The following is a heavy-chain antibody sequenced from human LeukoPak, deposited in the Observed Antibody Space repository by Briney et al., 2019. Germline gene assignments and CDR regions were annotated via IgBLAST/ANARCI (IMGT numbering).Heavy chain of an antibody. CDR1: GFTFSSYG. J-gene: IGHJ4*02. CDR2: IWYDGSNK. CDR3: ARAPYHYYDSSGYFDY. Sequence: PGGSLRLSCAASGFTFSSYGMHWVRQAPGKGLEWVAVIWYDGSNKYYADSVKGRFTISRENSKNTLYLRMNSLRAEDTAVYYCARAPYHYYDSSGYFDYWGQGTLVTVSS. D-gene: IGHD3-22*01. V-gene: IGHV3-33*01.